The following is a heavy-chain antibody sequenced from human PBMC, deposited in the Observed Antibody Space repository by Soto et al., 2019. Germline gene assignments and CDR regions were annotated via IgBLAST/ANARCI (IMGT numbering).Heavy chain of an antibody. CDR1: GGSISKSSYY. J-gene: IGHJ5*02. Sequence: LSLTCTVSGGSISKSSYYWVWIRQPPGKGLEWVGSMSYSGNTYYNPSLKSRVAISVDTSKNQLSLQVSSVTAADTAVYYCSRRAPEGFDPWGQGTLVTVSS. CDR2: MSYSGNT. CDR3: SRRAPEGFDP. V-gene: IGHV4-39*01.